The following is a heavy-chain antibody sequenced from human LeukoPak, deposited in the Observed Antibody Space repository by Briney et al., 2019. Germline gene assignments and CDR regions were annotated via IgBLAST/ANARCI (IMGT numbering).Heavy chain of an antibody. V-gene: IGHV3-30-3*01. CDR1: GFTFSSYA. J-gene: IGHJ4*02. Sequence: GRSLRLSCAASGFTFSSYAMHWVRQAPGKGLEWVAVISYDGSNKYYADSVKGRFTISRDNSKNTLYLQMNSLRAEDTAVYYCARDEARFLEWLFLFDYWGQGTLVAVSS. CDR2: ISYDGSNK. D-gene: IGHD3-3*01. CDR3: ARDEARFLEWLFLFDY.